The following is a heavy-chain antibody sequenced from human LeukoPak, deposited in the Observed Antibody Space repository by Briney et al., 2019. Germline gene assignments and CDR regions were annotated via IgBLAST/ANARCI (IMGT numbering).Heavy chain of an antibody. CDR3: ARDGRYYYAFDI. D-gene: IGHD1-26*01. CDR1: GFTVTSNY. CDR2: IYYSGST. Sequence: PGGSLRLSCAASGFTVTSNYMSWVRQPPGKGLEWIGSIYYSGSTYYSPSLKSRVTIAVDTSKNQFSLKLSSVTAADTAVYYCARDGRYYYAFDIWGQGTMVTVSS. V-gene: IGHV4-39*07. J-gene: IGHJ3*02.